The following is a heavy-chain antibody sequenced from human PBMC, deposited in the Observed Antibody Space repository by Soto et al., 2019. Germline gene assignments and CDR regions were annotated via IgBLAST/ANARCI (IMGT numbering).Heavy chain of an antibody. CDR3: ARDLGRVRFLEWLPSPQAGFDY. J-gene: IGHJ4*02. Sequence: GASVKVSCKASGYTFTSYAMHWVRQAPGQRLEWMGWINAGNGSTKYSQKFQGRVTITRDTSASTAYMELSSLRSEDTAVYYCARDLGRVRFLEWLPSPQAGFDYWGQGTLVTVSS. D-gene: IGHD3-3*01. CDR2: INAGNGST. CDR1: GYTFTSYA. V-gene: IGHV1-3*01.